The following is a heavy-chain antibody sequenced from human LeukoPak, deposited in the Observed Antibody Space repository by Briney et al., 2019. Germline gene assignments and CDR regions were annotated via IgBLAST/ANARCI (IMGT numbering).Heavy chain of an antibody. Sequence: SETLSRTCTVSGGSISSGDYYWSWIRQPPGKALEWIGYIYYSGSTYYNPSLKSRVTISVDTSKNQFSLKLSSVTAADTAVYYCARDLTHYGDFDYWGQGTLVTVSS. V-gene: IGHV4-30-4*08. CDR2: IYYSGST. D-gene: IGHD4-17*01. J-gene: IGHJ4*02. CDR3: ARDLTHYGDFDY. CDR1: GGSISSGDYY.